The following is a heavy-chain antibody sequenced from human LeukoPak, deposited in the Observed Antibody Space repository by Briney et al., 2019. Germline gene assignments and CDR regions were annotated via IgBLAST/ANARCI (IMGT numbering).Heavy chain of an antibody. CDR2: IIPIFGTA. V-gene: IGHV1-69*05. Sequence: GASVKVSCKASGGTFSSYAISWVRQAPGQGLEWMGGIIPIFGTANYAQKLQGRVTITTDESTSTAYMELSSLRSEDTAVYYCARGPFGGSPRTRYYSYMDVWGKGTTVTVSS. CDR3: ARGPFGGSPRTRYYSYMDV. CDR1: GGTFSSYA. D-gene: IGHD2-15*01. J-gene: IGHJ6*03.